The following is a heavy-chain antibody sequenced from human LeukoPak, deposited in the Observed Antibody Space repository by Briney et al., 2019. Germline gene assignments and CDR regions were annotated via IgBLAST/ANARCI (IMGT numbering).Heavy chain of an antibody. J-gene: IGHJ4*02. Sequence: PSETLSLTCIVSGGSISSYYWSWIRQPPGRGLEWIGYIYYSGSTNYNPSLKSRATISVDTSKNQFSLKLSSVTAADTAVYYCARLDSSGWHSYFDFWGQGTLVTVSS. D-gene: IGHD6-19*01. V-gene: IGHV4-59*08. CDR3: ARLDSSGWHSYFDF. CDR2: IYYSGST. CDR1: GGSISSYY.